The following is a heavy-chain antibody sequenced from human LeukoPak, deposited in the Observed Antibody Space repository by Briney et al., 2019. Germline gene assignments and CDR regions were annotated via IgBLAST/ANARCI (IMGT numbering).Heavy chain of an antibody. CDR2: IYHSGST. CDR1: NYSISSGYY. D-gene: IGHD6-19*01. J-gene: IGHJ4*02. Sequence: KPSETLSLTCAVSNYSISSGYYWGWIRQPPGKGLEWIGSIYHSGSTYYNPSLKSRVTLSVDTSKNQFSLKLSSVTAADTAEYYCARVYSTGWRFFDYWGQGTLVTVSS. CDR3: ARVYSTGWRFFDY. V-gene: IGHV4-38-2*01.